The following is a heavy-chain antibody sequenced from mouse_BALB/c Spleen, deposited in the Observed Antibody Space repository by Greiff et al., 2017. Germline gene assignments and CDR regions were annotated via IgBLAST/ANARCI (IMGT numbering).Heavy chain of an antibody. CDR3: ASSFYYGNPAWFAY. CDR1: GYSITSDYA. J-gene: IGHJ3*01. CDR2: ISYSGST. V-gene: IGHV3-2*02. Sequence: VQLQQSGPGLVKPSQSLSLTCTVTGYSITSDYAWNWIRQFPGNKLEWMGYISYSGSTSYNPSLKSRISITRDTSKNQFFLQLNSVTTEDTATYYCASSFYYGNPAWFAYWGQGTLVTVSA. D-gene: IGHD2-1*01.